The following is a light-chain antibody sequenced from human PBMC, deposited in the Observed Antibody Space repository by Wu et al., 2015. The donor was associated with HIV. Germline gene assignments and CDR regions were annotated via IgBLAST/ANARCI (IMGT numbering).Light chain of an antibody. CDR1: QSISTW. V-gene: IGKV1-5*03. J-gene: IGKJ4*01. Sequence: DIQMTQSPSTLSASVGDRVTITCRASQSISTWLAWYQQKPGKAPKLLIYKASTLESGVPSRFSGSGSGTEFTLTIANLQPDDFATYYCQQYNSYSLTFGGGTKLEI. CDR2: KAS. CDR3: QQYNSYSLT.